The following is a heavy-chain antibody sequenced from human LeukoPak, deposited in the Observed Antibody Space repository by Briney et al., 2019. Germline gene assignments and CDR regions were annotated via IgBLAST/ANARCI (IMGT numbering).Heavy chain of an antibody. D-gene: IGHD1-26*01. V-gene: IGHV3-48*03. J-gene: IGHJ4*02. CDR3: ARRWEEYFSDY. Sequence: GGSLRLSCAASGFTFKTYDMNWVRQAPGKGLEWVSYISTGGSSKYYADSVKGRFTISRDNAKYSLYLQMNSLRAGDTAIYYCARRWEEYFSDYWGQGTLVIVSS. CDR1: GFTFKTYD. CDR2: ISTGGSSK.